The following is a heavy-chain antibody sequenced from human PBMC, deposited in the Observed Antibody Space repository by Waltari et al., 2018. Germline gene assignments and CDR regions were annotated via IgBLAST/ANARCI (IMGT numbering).Heavy chain of an antibody. CDR1: GGSIGNSY. CDR3: AKFWSGFAS. Sequence: QVQLQESGPGLVKPSETLSLTFSVSGGSIGNSYWSWIRQPPGKGLEWIGYVYYTGSTNYNPSLKSRVTISVDTSKNQFSLKLRSVTAADTAVYYCAKFWSGFASWGQGTLVTVSS. V-gene: IGHV4-59*01. CDR2: VYYTGST. J-gene: IGHJ4*02. D-gene: IGHD3-3*01.